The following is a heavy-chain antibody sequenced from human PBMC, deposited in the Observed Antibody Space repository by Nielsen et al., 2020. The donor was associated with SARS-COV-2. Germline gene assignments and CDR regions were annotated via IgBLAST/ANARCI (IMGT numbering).Heavy chain of an antibody. D-gene: IGHD1-26*01. CDR3: ARGSEWELAD. V-gene: IGHV3-23*01. J-gene: IGHJ4*02. CDR2: ISGSGGST. CDR1: GFTFSSYA. Sequence: GESLKISCAASGFTFSSYAMSWVRQAPGKGLEWVSAISGSGGSTYYADSVKGRFTISRDNSKNTLYLQMNSLRAEDTAVYYCARGSEWELADWGQGTLVTVSS.